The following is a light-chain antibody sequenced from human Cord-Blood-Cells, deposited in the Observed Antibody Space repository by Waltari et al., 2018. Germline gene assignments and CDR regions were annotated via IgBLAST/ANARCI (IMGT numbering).Light chain of an antibody. CDR2: VAS. CDR1: QSVSSSY. CDR3: QQYGSSPLYS. Sequence: EIVLTQSPGTLSLSPGERATLSCRASQSVSSSYLAWYQQKPGQAPRLLIYVASSRATGIPDRFSGSGSGTDFTFTISRLGPEDFAVYYCQQYGSSPLYSFGQGTKLEIK. V-gene: IGKV3-20*01. J-gene: IGKJ2*03.